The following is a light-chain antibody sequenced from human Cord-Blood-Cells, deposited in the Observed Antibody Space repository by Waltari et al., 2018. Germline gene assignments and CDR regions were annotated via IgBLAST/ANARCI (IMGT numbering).Light chain of an antibody. Sequence: DIQMTQSPSTLSASVGDRVTITCRASQSISSWLAWYQQKPGKAPKLLIYDASSLESGVPSRFSGSGPGTEFTLTISSLQPDDFATYYCQQYNSYSPITVGQGTRLEIK. CDR1: QSISSW. CDR2: DAS. CDR3: QQYNSYSPIT. V-gene: IGKV1-5*01. J-gene: IGKJ5*01.